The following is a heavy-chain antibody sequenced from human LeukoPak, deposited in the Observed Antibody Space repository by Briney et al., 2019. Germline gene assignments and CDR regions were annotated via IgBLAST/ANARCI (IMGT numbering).Heavy chain of an antibody. D-gene: IGHD3-22*01. CDR3: ATYLTHYYDSSGFDY. CDR1: GYTLTELS. V-gene: IGHV1-24*01. CDR2: FDPEDGET. J-gene: IGHJ4*02. Sequence: ASVKVSCKISGYTLTELSMHWVRQAPGKGLEWMGGFDPEDGETIYAQKFQGRVTMTEDTSTDTAYMELSSLRSEDTAVYYCATYLTHYYDSSGFDYWGQGTLVTVSS.